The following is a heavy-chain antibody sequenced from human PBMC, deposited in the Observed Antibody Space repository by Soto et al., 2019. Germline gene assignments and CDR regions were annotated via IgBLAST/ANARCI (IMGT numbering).Heavy chain of an antibody. J-gene: IGHJ4*02. CDR1: GFTFSSYG. Sequence: GGSLRLSCAASGFTFSSYGMHWVRQAPGKGLEWVAVIWYDGSNKYYADSVKGRFTISRDNSKNTLYLQMNSLRAEDTAVYYSARVASAGSSGWYYFDYWGQGTLVTVSS. V-gene: IGHV3-33*01. CDR2: IWYDGSNK. D-gene: IGHD6-19*01. CDR3: ARVASAGSSGWYYFDY.